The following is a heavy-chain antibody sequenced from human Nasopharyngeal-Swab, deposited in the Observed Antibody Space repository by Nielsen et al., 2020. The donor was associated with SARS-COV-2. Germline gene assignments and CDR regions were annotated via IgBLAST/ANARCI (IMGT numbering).Heavy chain of an antibody. CDR1: GGSISSSSYY. J-gene: IGHJ2*01. CDR2: IHYNGNT. D-gene: IGHD3-10*01. V-gene: IGHV4-39*01. CDR3: ARPSGGVQFYWYFDL. Sequence: SETLSFTCTVSGGSISSSSYYWGWVRQPPGKGLEWIGSIHYNGNTYYRPSLKSRVSTSIDTSGNQFSLKLSPVTAADTAIYYCARPSGGVQFYWYFDLWGRGTLVTVSS.